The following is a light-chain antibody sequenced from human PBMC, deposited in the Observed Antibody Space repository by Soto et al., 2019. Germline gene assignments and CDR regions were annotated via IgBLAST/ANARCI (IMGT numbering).Light chain of an antibody. Sequence: EIVLTQSPATLSLSPGERATLSCRASQSVSSYLAWYQHKPGQAPRLLIYDASNRATGIPARFSGSGSGTDFTLTISSLEPEDFAVYYCQQRSNWPKTFGHGTKVEIK. CDR3: QQRSNWPKT. CDR1: QSVSSY. V-gene: IGKV3-11*01. CDR2: DAS. J-gene: IGKJ1*01.